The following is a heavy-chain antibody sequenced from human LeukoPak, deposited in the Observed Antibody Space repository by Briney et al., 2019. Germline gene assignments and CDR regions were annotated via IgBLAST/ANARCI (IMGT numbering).Heavy chain of an antibody. CDR2: ISSSSSYI. CDR3: ARDGRYGDCGP. CDR1: GFTFSSYS. V-gene: IGHV3-21*01. Sequence: GGSLRLSCAASGFTFSSYSMNWVRRAPGKGLEWVSSISSSSSYIYYADSVKGRFTISRDNAKNSLYLQMNSLRAEDTAVYYCARDGRYGDCGPWGQGTLVTVSS. D-gene: IGHD4-17*01. J-gene: IGHJ5*02.